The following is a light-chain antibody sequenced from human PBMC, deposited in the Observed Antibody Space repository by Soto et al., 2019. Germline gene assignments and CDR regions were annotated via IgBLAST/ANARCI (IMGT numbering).Light chain of an antibody. CDR3: CSYAGVPIVI. Sequence: QSALTQPASVSGSPGQSITISCTGTSRDVGSYNLVSWYQQHPGKAPKLMIYEGSKRPSGVSDRFSGSKSDYTASLTISGLQAEDEADYYCCSYAGVPIVIFGGGTKLTVL. V-gene: IGLV2-23*01. CDR2: EGS. J-gene: IGLJ2*01. CDR1: SRDVGSYNL.